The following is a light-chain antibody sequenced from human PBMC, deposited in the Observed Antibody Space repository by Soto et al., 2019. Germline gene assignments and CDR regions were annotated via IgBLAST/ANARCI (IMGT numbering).Light chain of an antibody. Sequence: DIHMTQSPSSLSASVEVRVTSTCRASQSIGSYLNWYQQKTGKAPKLLIYAASSLQSGVPSRFSGSGSGTDFTLSISSLQPEDFATYYCQQSYTAPSITFGQGTRLEIK. CDR2: AAS. J-gene: IGKJ5*01. V-gene: IGKV1-39*01. CDR3: QQSYTAPSIT. CDR1: QSIGSY.